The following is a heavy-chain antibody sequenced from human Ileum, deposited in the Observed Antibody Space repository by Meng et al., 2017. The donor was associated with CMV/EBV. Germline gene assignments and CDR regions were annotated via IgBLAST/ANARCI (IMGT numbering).Heavy chain of an antibody. CDR3: AKGGIVINYYGLDV. J-gene: IGHJ6*02. CDR2: IGWNSDGI. D-gene: IGHD3-22*01. CDR1: GFTFSSYS. Sequence: SLKISCAASGFTFSSYSMNWVRQAPGKGLEWVSGIGWNSDGIDYADSVKGRFTISRDNAKNSLYLQMDFLRTEDTALYYCAKGGIVINYYGLDVWGQGPTVTVSS. V-gene: IGHV3-9*01.